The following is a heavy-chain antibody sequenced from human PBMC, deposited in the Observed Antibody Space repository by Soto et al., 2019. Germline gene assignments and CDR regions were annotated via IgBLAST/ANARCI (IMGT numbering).Heavy chain of an antibody. CDR3: ARLSVSRPGTYSYEDV. J-gene: IGHJ6*04. V-gene: IGHV4-59*08. CDR2: FYHSGST. CDR1: GASTGNYS. Sequence: PETLSLTCTVSGASTGNYSWSWVRQFPRSGLEFIGNFYHSGSTNYNPSLKSRATISEATSMNQFSLRTSSVTAADTAVYYCARLSVSRPGTYSYEDVWDTGTTVTVSS. D-gene: IGHD2-21*01.